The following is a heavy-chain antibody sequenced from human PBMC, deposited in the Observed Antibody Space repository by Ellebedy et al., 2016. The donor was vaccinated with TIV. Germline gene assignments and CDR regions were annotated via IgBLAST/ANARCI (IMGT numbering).Heavy chain of an antibody. J-gene: IGHJ4*02. V-gene: IGHV3-11*04. D-gene: IGHD4-23*01. Sequence: GESLKISXAASGFTFSAYYMTWIRQSPGKGLEWISYIGFTESTIYYADSVKGRFTISRDNAKNTLYLQMNSLRAEDTAVYYCARSAYYGGKGYYYDFWGQGTLVTVSS. CDR2: IGFTESTI. CDR1: GFTFSAYY. CDR3: ARSAYYGGKGYYYDF.